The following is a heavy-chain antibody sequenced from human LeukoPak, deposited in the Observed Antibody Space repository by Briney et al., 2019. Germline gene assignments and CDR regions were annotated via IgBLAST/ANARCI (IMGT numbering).Heavy chain of an antibody. CDR3: ATSRNFMVRGVIITFFDY. Sequence: ASVKVSCKASGYTFTSYDINWVRQATGQGLEWMGWMNPNSGNTGYAQKFQGRVTMTEDTSTDTAYMELSSLRSEDTAVYYCATSRNFMVRGVIITFFDYWGQGTLVTVSS. D-gene: IGHD3-10*01. J-gene: IGHJ4*02. CDR2: MNPNSGNT. V-gene: IGHV1-8*01. CDR1: GYTFTSYD.